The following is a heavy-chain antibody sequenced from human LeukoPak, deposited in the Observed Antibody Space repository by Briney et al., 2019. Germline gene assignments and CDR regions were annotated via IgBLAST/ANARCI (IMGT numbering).Heavy chain of an antibody. V-gene: IGHV3-64*01. J-gene: IGHJ4*02. Sequence: PGGSLRLSCAASGFTFSSYAMHWVRRAPGKGLEYVSAISSNGGSTYYGNSVKGRFTISRDNSKNTLYLQMGSLRAEDMAVYYCTRDAGSWTDFDHWGQGTLVTVSS. D-gene: IGHD6-13*01. CDR2: ISSNGGST. CDR1: GFTFSSYA. CDR3: TRDAGSWTDFDH.